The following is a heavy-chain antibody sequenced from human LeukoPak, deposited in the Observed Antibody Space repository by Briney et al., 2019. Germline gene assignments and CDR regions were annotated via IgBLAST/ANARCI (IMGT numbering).Heavy chain of an antibody. CDR1: GYTLTELS. CDR2: FDPEDGET. V-gene: IGHV1-24*01. CDR3: ATGIQVRLGLEYSSSSASAFDI. Sequence: GASVKVSCKVSGYTLTELSMHWVRQAPGKGLEWMGGFDPEDGETMYAQKFQGRVTMTEDTSTDTAYMELSSLRSEDTAVYYCATGIQVRLGLEYSSSSASAFDIWGQGTMVTVSS. J-gene: IGHJ3*02. D-gene: IGHD6-6*01.